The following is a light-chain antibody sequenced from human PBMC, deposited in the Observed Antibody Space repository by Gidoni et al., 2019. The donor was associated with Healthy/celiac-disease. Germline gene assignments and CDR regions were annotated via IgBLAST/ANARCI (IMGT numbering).Light chain of an antibody. V-gene: IGKV2-28*01. CDR2: LGS. Sequence: DIVMTQSPLSLPVTPGGPASISCRSSQSLLHSNGYNYLDWYLQKPGQSPQLLIYLGSNRASGVPDRFSGSGSGTDFTLKISRVEAEDVGVYYCMQALQPSFGQGTRLEIK. J-gene: IGKJ5*01. CDR3: MQALQPS. CDR1: QSLLHSNGYNY.